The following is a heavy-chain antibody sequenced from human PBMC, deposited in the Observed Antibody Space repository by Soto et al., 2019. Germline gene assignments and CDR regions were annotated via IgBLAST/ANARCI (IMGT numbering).Heavy chain of an antibody. D-gene: IGHD5-12*01. Sequence: QVQLQESGPGLVKPSETLSLTCTVSGGSVSSGSYYWSWIRQPPGKGLEWIGYIYYSGSTNYNPSLKSRVTISVDTSKNQFSLKLSSVTAADTAVYYCARDLGDGYQFDYWGQGTLVTVSS. CDR2: IYYSGST. V-gene: IGHV4-61*01. J-gene: IGHJ4*02. CDR1: GGSVSSGSYY. CDR3: ARDLGDGYQFDY.